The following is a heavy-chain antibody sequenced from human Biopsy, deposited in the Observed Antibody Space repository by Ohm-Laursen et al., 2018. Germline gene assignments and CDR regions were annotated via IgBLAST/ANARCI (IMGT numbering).Heavy chain of an antibody. V-gene: IGHV4-39*01. Sequence: TLSLTCTVSGGSISNNNYYWGWIRQPPGKGLGWIGSIFYRGSTHYKPSLKGRVNISVDTSKNQFSLKLNSVTAADTAVYYCARDYDTSGYYYVSWGQGTLVTVSS. CDR1: GGSISNNNYY. CDR2: IFYRGST. D-gene: IGHD3-22*01. CDR3: ARDYDTSGYYYVS. J-gene: IGHJ5*02.